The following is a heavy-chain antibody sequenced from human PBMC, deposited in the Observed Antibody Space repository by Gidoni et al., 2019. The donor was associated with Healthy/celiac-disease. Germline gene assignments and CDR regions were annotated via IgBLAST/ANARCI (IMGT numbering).Heavy chain of an antibody. CDR2: IIPIFVTA. Sequence: QVQLVQSGAEVKKPGSSVKVSCKAAGGTFSSYAISWVRQAPGQGLEWMGGIIPIFVTANYAQKFQGRVTIPPDDSTSTAYMELGRLRSEDTAVYYCARGGGWGFFDYWGQGTLVTVSS. CDR3: ARGGGWGFFDY. J-gene: IGHJ4*02. D-gene: IGHD3-16*01. CDR1: GGTFSSYA. V-gene: IGHV1-69*01.